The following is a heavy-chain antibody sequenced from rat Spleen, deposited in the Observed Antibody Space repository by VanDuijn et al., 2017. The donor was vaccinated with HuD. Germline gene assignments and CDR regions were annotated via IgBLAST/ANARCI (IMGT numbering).Heavy chain of an antibody. CDR1: GFSLTNNG. Sequence: QVQLKESGPGLVQPSQTLSLTCSVSGFSLTNNGVSWVRQPPGKGLEWMGAIWSGGSTDYNSALKSRLSISRDTSKSQVFLKMNSLQTEYTAIYFCARDGGDYWGQGVMVTVSS. CDR3: ARDGGDY. V-gene: IGHV2-15*01. J-gene: IGHJ2*01. CDR2: IWSGGST.